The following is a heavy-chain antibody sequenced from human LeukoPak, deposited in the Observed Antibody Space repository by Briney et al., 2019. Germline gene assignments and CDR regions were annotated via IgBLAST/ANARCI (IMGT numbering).Heavy chain of an antibody. V-gene: IGHV1-69*02. Sequence: SVKVSCKASAVTFSSYTINWVRQAPGQGLQWMGRIIPILAVTDYAQEFQGRVTMTRDTSTSTVYMELSSLRSEDTAVYYCATGLIYSSYYFDYWGQGTLVTVSS. CDR2: IIPILAVT. D-gene: IGHD2-21*01. CDR3: ATGLIYSSYYFDY. J-gene: IGHJ4*02. CDR1: AVTFSSYT.